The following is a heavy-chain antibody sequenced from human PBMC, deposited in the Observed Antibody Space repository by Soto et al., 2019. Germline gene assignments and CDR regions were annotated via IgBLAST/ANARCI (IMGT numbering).Heavy chain of an antibody. CDR3: AASQMGLISVLGT. V-gene: IGHV4-59*01. CDR1: GGSMKSFF. J-gene: IGHJ4*02. Sequence: SETLSLTCTVSGGSMKSFFWSWIRQPPGKGLEWIGYIPNSGGPTYTPSLKSRVTIAIDTPRNQFSLRLTSVTTADTAVYYCAASQMGLISVLGTWGQGIQVTVSS. D-gene: IGHD1-1*01. CDR2: IPNSGGP.